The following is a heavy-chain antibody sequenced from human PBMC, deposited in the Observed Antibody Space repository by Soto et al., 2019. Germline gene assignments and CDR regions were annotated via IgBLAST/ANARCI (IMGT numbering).Heavy chain of an antibody. CDR1: GYTFTSYG. D-gene: IGHD5-12*01. J-gene: IGHJ6*02. Sequence: QVQLVQSGAEVNKPGASVKVSCKASGYTFTSYGISWVRQAPGQGLEWMGWISIYNGHTNYAQKLQGRVTMTTDTSTSTAYMELRGLTSDDTAVDYCARDVRSHGYGHYYYGMDVWGQGTTVTVSS. V-gene: IGHV1-18*01. CDR3: ARDVRSHGYGHYYYGMDV. CDR2: ISIYNGHT.